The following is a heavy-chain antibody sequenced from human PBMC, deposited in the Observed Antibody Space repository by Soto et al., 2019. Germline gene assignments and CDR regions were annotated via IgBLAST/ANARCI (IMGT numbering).Heavy chain of an antibody. Sequence: SETLSLTCTVSGGSISSGGYYWSWTRQHPGKGLEWIGYIYYSGSTYYNPSLKSRVTISVDTSKNQFSLKLSSVTAADTAVYYCARSLGSRSNWFDPWGQGTLVTVSS. V-gene: IGHV4-31*03. CDR3: ARSLGSRSNWFDP. CDR2: IYYSGST. CDR1: GGSISSGGYY. J-gene: IGHJ5*02. D-gene: IGHD6-13*01.